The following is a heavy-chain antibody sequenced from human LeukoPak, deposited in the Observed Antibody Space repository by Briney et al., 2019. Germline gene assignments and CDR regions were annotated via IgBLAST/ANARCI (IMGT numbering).Heavy chain of an antibody. Sequence: GGSLRLSCAASGFTFNSYGMHWVRQAPGKGLEWVAVISYDRSNKYYADSVKGRFTISRDNSKNTLYLQMNSLRAEDTAVYYCAKLGNYYDILTGFDYWGQGTLVTVSS. J-gene: IGHJ4*02. V-gene: IGHV3-30*18. D-gene: IGHD3-9*01. CDR3: AKLGNYYDILTGFDY. CDR2: ISYDRSNK. CDR1: GFTFNSYG.